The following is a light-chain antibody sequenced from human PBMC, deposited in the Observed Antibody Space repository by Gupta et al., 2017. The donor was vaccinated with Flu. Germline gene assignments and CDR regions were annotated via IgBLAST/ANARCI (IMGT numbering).Light chain of an antibody. CDR3: KQYGESGPT. V-gene: IGKV3-20*01. Sequence: DTLSLSPGERATSSCRDSHSDRNNYLAWYQQKPGQAPRLVMYGVSYRARGMPDRFSGSGSATDFTLTINRLDPEDFGVYFCKQYGESGPTFGQGTKLEVK. CDR1: HSDRNNY. J-gene: IGKJ1*01. CDR2: GVS.